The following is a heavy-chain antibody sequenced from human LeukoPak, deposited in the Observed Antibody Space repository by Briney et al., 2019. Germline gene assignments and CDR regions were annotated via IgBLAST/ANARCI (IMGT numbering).Heavy chain of an antibody. D-gene: IGHD5-18*01. CDR2: ISGSGGDT. J-gene: IGHJ4*02. Sequence: GGSLRLSCAASGFTFSNYAMTWVRQAPGKGLEWVSRISGSGGDTYYADSVKGRFTISRENSKNTLYLEMDGLGTDDTAVYYCAKDRGGYSHGTLDSWGQGTLVTVSS. CDR3: AKDRGGYSHGTLDS. CDR1: GFTFSNYA. V-gene: IGHV3-23*01.